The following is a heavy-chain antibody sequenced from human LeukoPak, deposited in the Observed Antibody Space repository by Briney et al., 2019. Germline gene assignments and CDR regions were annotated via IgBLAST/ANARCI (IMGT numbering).Heavy chain of an antibody. Sequence: GGSLRLSCAASGFTFSDYYMSWLRQAPGKGLEWVSYISSSGSTIYYADSVKGRFTISRDNAKNSLYLQMNSLRAEDTAVYYCARWVSSGSVDPWGQGTLVTVSS. CDR1: GFTFSDYY. V-gene: IGHV3-11*01. CDR3: ARWVSSGSVDP. D-gene: IGHD6-19*01. CDR2: ISSSGSTI. J-gene: IGHJ5*02.